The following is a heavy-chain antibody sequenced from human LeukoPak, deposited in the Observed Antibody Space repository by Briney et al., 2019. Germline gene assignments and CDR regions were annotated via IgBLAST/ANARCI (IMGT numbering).Heavy chain of an antibody. Sequence: GGSLRLSCAASGFTFSSYGMHWVRQAPGKGLEWVANINKDGSEKNYVDSVKGRFTISRDNAKNSLYLQINSLRADDTAVYYCARYQVAIDYWGQGTLVTVSA. D-gene: IGHD2-2*01. CDR2: INKDGSEK. J-gene: IGHJ4*02. CDR1: GFTFSSYG. V-gene: IGHV3-7*03. CDR3: ARYQVAIDY.